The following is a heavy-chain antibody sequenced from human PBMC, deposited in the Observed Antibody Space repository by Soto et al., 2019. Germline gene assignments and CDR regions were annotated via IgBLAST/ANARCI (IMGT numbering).Heavy chain of an antibody. Sequence: QVQLVQSGAEVKKPGSSVKVSCKASGGTFSSYSINWVRQAPGQGLEWMGEIIPIFGTANYAQKFQGRVTITADESTSTAYIELSSLRSEYTAVYYCARDGGRHSGGIDYWCQGTRVTVSS. J-gene: IGHJ4*02. CDR2: IIPIFGTA. CDR1: GGTFSSYS. V-gene: IGHV1-69*01. CDR3: ARDGGRHSGGIDY. D-gene: IGHD1-26*01.